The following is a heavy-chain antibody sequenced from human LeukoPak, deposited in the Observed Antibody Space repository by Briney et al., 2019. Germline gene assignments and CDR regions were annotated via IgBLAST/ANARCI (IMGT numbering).Heavy chain of an antibody. V-gene: IGHV4-39*01. D-gene: IGHD3-22*01. J-gene: IGHJ4*02. CDR1: GGSISRSNYY. CDR2: VYYSGST. CDR3: SYDSSGFFYFDY. Sequence: SETLSLTCTVSGGSISRSNYYWGWIRQPPGKGLEWIGSVYYSGSTYYNPFLKSRVTISVDTSKNQFSLKLSSVTAADTAVYYCSYDSSGFFYFDYWGQGTLVTVSS.